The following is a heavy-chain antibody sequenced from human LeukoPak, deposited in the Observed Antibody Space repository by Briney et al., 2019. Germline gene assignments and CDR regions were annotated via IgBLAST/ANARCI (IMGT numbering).Heavy chain of an antibody. V-gene: IGHV1-2*02. Sequence: ASVKVSCKTSGYTFTDYYMHWARQAPGQGLEWMGWINPNSGETYNAQKFQGRVTLTRDTSSNTAYLELSRLRSDDTAVYYCAREGHQYSSGQKYWGQGTLVTVSS. J-gene: IGHJ4*02. CDR2: INPNSGET. CDR3: AREGHQYSSGQKY. CDR1: GYTFTDYY. D-gene: IGHD3-22*01.